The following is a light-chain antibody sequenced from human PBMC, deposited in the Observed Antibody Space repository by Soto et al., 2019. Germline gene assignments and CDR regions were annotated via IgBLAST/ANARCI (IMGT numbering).Light chain of an antibody. Sequence: QSVLTQPPSVSGTPGQRVSISCTGTSSNLGAGYDVHWYQQLPGAAPRLLIFGNNVRPSGVPDRFSGSKSGTSASLAITGLQAEDGAIYHCQSYDGSLATSIFGAGTKLTVL. V-gene: IGLV1-40*01. CDR1: SSNLGAGYD. CDR2: GNN. CDR3: QSYDGSLATSI. J-gene: IGLJ2*01.